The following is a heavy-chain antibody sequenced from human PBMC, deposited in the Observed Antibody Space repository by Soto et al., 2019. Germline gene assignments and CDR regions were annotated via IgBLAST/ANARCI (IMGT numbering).Heavy chain of an antibody. J-gene: IGHJ4*02. D-gene: IGHD1-1*01. CDR2: IRGSGSTI. Sequence: GGSLRLSWAPSVFTLSTYSMTWVRQAPGKGLEWVAHIRGSGSTIYYTDSVKGRFTISRDNAKNSLYLQMNSLRDDDTAVYVCARDPRGGYNIAYWGQGTLVTVSS. CDR1: VFTLSTYS. V-gene: IGHV3-48*02. CDR3: ARDPRGGYNIAY.